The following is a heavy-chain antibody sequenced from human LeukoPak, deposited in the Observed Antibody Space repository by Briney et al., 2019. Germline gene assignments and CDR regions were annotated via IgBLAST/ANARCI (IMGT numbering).Heavy chain of an antibody. V-gene: IGHV4-31*03. J-gene: IGHJ4*02. CDR3: ATYYYGSSGYYLYY. CDR2: IYYSGST. CDR1: GGSISSGGYY. D-gene: IGHD3-22*01. Sequence: SETLSLTCTVSGGSISSGGYYWSWIRQHPGKGLEWIGYIYYSGSTYYNPSLKSRVTISVDTSKNQFSLKLSSVTAADTAVYYCATYYYGSSGYYLYYWGQGTLVTVSS.